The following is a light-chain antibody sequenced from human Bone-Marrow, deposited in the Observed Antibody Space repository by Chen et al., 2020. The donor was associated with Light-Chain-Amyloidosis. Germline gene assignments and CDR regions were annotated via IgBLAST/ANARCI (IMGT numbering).Light chain of an antibody. CDR1: QGIANY. CDR3: QKYNNAPRIT. CDR2: GAS. Sequence: DIQMTQSPSSLSASVGDRVTITCRASQGIANYLAWYQQKPGKVPKLLIYGASTLQSGVPSRFSGRGSGTDFTLTISSRQPEDVATYYCQKYNNAPRITFGQGTRLESK. V-gene: IGKV1-27*01. J-gene: IGKJ5*01.